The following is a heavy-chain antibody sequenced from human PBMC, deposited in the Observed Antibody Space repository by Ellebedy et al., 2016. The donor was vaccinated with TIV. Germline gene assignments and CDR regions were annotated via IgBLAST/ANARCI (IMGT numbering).Heavy chain of an antibody. Sequence: PGGSLRLSCAASGVTFTSFGMHWVRQPAGKGLEWIAVVSDDGSKIRYAESVKGRFTVSRDNSKNMVYLQMNSLRPEDTAVYYCAKDQVRAIRNDEAGYGMDVWGQGTTVTVSS. V-gene: IGHV3-30*13. D-gene: IGHD1-1*01. CDR2: VSDDGSKI. J-gene: IGHJ6*02. CDR1: GVTFTSFG. CDR3: AKDQVRAIRNDEAGYGMDV.